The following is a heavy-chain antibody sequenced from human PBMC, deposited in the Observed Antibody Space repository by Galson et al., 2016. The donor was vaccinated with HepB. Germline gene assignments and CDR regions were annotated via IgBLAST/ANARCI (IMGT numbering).Heavy chain of an antibody. V-gene: IGHV3-33*01. J-gene: IGHJ4*02. CDR2: IWYEGLNT. CDR1: GFPFSNFG. Sequence: SLRLSCAASGFPFSNFGTHWIRQAPDKGLKWVAVIWYEGLNTYYADSVKGRFTISRDNSKNTVYLQMNSLRAEDTALYYCARGDSGGSFSLEYWGQGTLVTVSS. CDR3: ARGDSGGSFSLEY. D-gene: IGHD2-15*01.